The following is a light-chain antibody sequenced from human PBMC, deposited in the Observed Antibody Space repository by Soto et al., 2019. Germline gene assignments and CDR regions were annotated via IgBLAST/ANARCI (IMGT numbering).Light chain of an antibody. CDR1: SGSIASKY. CDR2: EDR. CDR3: QSSGDSNHVI. J-gene: IGLJ2*01. Sequence: NFMLTQPHSVSESPGKTVTISCTRSSGSIASKYVQWYQQRPGSAPTTVIYEDRQRPSGVPDRFSGSIDTSSNSASLTISGLKAEDEADYYCQSSGDSNHVIFGGGTKLTVL. V-gene: IGLV6-57*04.